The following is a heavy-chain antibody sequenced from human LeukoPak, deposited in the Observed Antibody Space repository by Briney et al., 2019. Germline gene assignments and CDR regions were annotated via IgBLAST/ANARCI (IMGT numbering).Heavy chain of an antibody. CDR1: GFPFSSYW. J-gene: IGHJ6*02. Sequence: GGSLRLSCAASGFPFSSYWMTWVRQTPGKGLECVAVISFDGSKKYYADFAKGRFTISRDDSKNTAYLQMNGLRVEDTAVFYCVKRGGGDHGLDVWGQGTTVTVSS. D-gene: IGHD2-21*02. CDR2: ISFDGSKK. CDR3: VKRGGGDHGLDV. V-gene: IGHV3-30*18.